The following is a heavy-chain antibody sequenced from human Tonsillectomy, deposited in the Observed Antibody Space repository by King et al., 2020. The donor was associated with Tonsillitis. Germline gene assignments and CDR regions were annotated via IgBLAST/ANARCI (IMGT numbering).Heavy chain of an antibody. Sequence: VQLVESGGGVVQPGRSLRLSWAAPGFTFSTYGIHWVRQAPGKGLEWVALISYDGSNKYYADPVRGRFTISRDTSKNTVYLQMNSLRAEDTAVYYCARAYYYDTSRTPDYWGQGTLITVSS. J-gene: IGHJ4*02. V-gene: IGHV3-33*05. CDR1: GFTFSTYG. CDR2: ISYDGSNK. D-gene: IGHD3-22*01. CDR3: ARAYYYDTSRTPDY.